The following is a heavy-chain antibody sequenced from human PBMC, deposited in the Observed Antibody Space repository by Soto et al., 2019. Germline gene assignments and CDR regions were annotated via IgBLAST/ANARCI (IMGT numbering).Heavy chain of an antibody. J-gene: IGHJ6*02. CDR1: GFSLSTSGVG. CDR2: IYWDDDN. V-gene: IGHV2-5*02. Sequence: QITLKESGPTLVKPTQTLTLTCTFSGFSLSTSGVGIDWIRQPPGKALEWLALIYWDDDNRYSPSLKTRLTSTPDTXKNQVVLTMTNMDPVDTATYFCARTIAARPLTVDVWGQGTTVTVSS. D-gene: IGHD6-13*01. CDR3: ARTIAARPLTVDV.